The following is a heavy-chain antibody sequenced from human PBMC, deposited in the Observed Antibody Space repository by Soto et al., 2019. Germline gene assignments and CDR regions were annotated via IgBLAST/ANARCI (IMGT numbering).Heavy chain of an antibody. CDR3: ARELIAAAASSSYYYGMGV. Sequence: TVGSLRLSCAASGFTFSSYAMHWVRQAPGKGLEWVAVISYDGSNKYYADSVKGRFTISRDNSKNTLYLQMNSLRAEDTAVYYCARELIAAAASSSYYYGMGVWGQGTTVTVSS. CDR2: ISYDGSNK. D-gene: IGHD6-13*01. V-gene: IGHV3-30-3*01. CDR1: GFTFSSYA. J-gene: IGHJ6*02.